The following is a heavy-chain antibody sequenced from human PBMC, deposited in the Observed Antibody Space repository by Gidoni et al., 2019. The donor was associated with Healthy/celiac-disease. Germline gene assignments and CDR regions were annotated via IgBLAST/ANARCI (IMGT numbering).Heavy chain of an antibody. Sequence: QVQLQQWGAGLLKPSETLSLTCAVYGGSFSGYYWSWIRQPPGKGLEWMGQINHSGNTNYNPSLKSLVTISVYTSKNQSSLKLSSVPASDTAVYYCARVGSRTRSYSSSWYVDYWGQGTLVTVSS. J-gene: IGHJ4*02. CDR2: INHSGNT. CDR1: GGSFSGYY. V-gene: IGHV4-34*01. CDR3: ARVGSRTRSYSSSWYVDY. D-gene: IGHD6-13*01.